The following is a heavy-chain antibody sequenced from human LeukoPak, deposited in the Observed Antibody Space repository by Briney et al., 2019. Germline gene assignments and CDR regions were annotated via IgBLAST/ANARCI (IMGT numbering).Heavy chain of an antibody. CDR3: ARDSRYDEGY. Sequence: GASVTVSSTASVYTFTIYGISWVRQAPGQGLEWMGWISAYNGNTNYAQKFQGRVTMTTDTSTSTAYMELRSLRSDDTAVYYCARDSRYDEGYWGQGTLVTVSS. CDR1: VYTFTIYG. CDR2: ISAYNGNT. V-gene: IGHV1-18*01. J-gene: IGHJ4*02. D-gene: IGHD5-12*01.